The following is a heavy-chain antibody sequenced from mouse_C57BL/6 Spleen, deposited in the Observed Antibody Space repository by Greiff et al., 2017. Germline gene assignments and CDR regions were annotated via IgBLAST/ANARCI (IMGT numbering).Heavy chain of an antibody. CDR3: TRPHGSDWYFDV. D-gene: IGHD1-1*01. CDR1: GFTFSSYA. CDR2: ISSGGDYI. J-gene: IGHJ1*03. V-gene: IGHV5-9-1*02. Sequence: EVKLQESGEGLVKPGGSLKLSCAASGFTFSSYAMSWVRQTPEKRLEWVAYISSGGDYIYYADTVKGRFTISRDNARNTLYLQMSSLKSEDTAMYYCTRPHGSDWYFDVWGTGTTVTVSS.